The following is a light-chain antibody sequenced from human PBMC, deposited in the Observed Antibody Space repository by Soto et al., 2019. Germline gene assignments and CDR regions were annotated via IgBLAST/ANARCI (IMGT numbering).Light chain of an antibody. J-gene: IGKJ1*01. Sequence: DIQMTQSPSSLSASIGDRVIISCRASQDISSSLNWYQQKPGKAPKLLIYKASTLKSGVPSRFSGSGSGTEFTLTISSLQPDDFATYYCQHYNSYSEAFGQGTKVDIK. CDR3: QHYNSYSEA. CDR1: QDISSS. CDR2: KAS. V-gene: IGKV1-5*03.